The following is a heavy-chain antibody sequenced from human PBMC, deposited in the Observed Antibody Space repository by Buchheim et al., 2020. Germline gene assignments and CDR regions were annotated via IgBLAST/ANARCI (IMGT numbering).Heavy chain of an antibody. CDR1: GYTFTAYY. J-gene: IGHJ4*02. D-gene: IGHD6-6*01. V-gene: IGHV1-2*02. Sequence: QVQLVQSGAEVKKPGASVKVSCKASGYTFTAYYMHWVRQAPGQGLEWMGWINPNSGDTNYAQKFQGRVTMTRDTSISTAFMEVSSLTSDDTAVYCCARVDKIAALSLDYWGQET. CDR2: INPNSGDT. CDR3: ARVDKIAALSLDY.